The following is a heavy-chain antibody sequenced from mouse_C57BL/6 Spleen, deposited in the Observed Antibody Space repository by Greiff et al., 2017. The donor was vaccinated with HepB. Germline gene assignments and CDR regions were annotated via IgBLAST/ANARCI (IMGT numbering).Heavy chain of an antibody. CDR3: ARLRGNYVGGAMDY. Sequence: VQLQQPGAELVKPGASVKLSCKASGYTFTSYWMQWVKQRPGQGLEWIGEIDPSDSYTNYNQKFKGKATLTVDTSSSPAYMQLSSLTSEDSAVYYCARLRGNYVGGAMDYWGQGTSVTVSS. CDR1: GYTFTSYW. V-gene: IGHV1-50*01. D-gene: IGHD2-1*01. J-gene: IGHJ4*01. CDR2: IDPSDSYT.